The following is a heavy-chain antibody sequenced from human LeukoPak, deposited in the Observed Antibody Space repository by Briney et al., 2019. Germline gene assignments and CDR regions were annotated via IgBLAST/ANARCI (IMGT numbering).Heavy chain of an antibody. V-gene: IGHV4-59*01. CDR2: LYYSGST. J-gene: IGHJ4*02. Sequence: PSETLSLTCTVSGDSIRSYYWSWIRQPPGKGLEWIGYLYYSGSTNYNPSLKSRVDISLDTSKNQFSLQLNSVTAADTAVYYCARWFCSGGSCRGAVDYWGQGTLVTVSS. CDR1: GDSIRSYY. CDR3: ARWFCSGGSCRGAVDY. D-gene: IGHD2-15*01.